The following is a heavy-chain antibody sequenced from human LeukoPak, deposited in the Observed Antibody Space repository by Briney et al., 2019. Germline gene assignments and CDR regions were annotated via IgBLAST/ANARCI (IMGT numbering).Heavy chain of an antibody. CDR2: ISSSSYI. Sequence: PGGSLRLSCAASGFTFSSYSMNWVRQAPGKGLEWVSSISSSSYIYYADSVKGRFTISRDNAKNSLYLQMNSLRAEDTAVYYCARTSTMIVVIDAFDIWGHGTMVTVSS. D-gene: IGHD3-22*01. CDR1: GFTFSSYS. CDR3: ARTSTMIVVIDAFDI. V-gene: IGHV3-21*01. J-gene: IGHJ3*02.